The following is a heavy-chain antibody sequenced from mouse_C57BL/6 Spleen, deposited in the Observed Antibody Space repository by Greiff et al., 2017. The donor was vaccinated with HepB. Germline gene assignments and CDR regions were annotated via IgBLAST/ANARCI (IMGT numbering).Heavy chain of an antibody. Sequence: VHLVESGPGLVQPSQSLSITCTVSGFSLTSYGVHWVRQPPGKGLEWLGVIWSGGSTDYNAAFISRLSISKDNSKSQVFFKMNSLQADDTAIYYCAKRGAQATDAMDYWGQGTSVTVSS. CDR3: AKRGAQATDAMDY. CDR1: GFSLTSYG. J-gene: IGHJ4*01. CDR2: IWSGGST. V-gene: IGHV2-4*01. D-gene: IGHD3-2*02.